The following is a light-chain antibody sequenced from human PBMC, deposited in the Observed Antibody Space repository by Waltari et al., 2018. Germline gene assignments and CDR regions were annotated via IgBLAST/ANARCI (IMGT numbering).Light chain of an antibody. CDR2: AVN. J-gene: IGLJ1*01. V-gene: IGLV2-14*01. CDR3: SSYTSSSIPYV. CDR1: SSDVGGYNH. Sequence: QSALTQAASVSGSPGQSITISCTGTSSDVGGYNHVSWYQHHPGKAPKLIISAVNNRPSVVSYRFSVPKSGNTASLTISGLQAEDEADYHCSSYTSSSIPYVFGTGTKVTVL.